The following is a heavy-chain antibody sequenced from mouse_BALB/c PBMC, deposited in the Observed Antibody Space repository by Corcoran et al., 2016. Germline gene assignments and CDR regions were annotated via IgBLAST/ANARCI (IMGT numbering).Heavy chain of an antibody. V-gene: IGHV9-3-1*01. Sequence: QIQLVQSGPELKKPGETVKISCKASGYTFTNYGMNWVKQAPGKGLKWMGWINTYTGERTYADDFKGRFAFSLETSASTVYLQINNLKNEDTATNFCASGNYFDYWGQGTTLTVSS. CDR2: INTYTGER. D-gene: IGHD1-1*02. J-gene: IGHJ2*01. CDR1: GYTFTNYG. CDR3: ASGNYFDY.